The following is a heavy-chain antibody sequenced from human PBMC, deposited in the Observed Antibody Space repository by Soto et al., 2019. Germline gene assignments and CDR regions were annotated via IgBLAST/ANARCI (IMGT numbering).Heavy chain of an antibody. CDR2: IYPGDSDT. D-gene: IGHD5-18*01. CDR3: RPTPNDAFDI. V-gene: IGHV5-51*01. Sequence: GESLKISCKGSGYSFTSYWIGWVRQMPGKGLEWMGIIYPGDSDTRYSPSFQGQVTISADKSISTAYLQWSSLKASDTAMYTARPTPNDAFDIWGQGTMVTVSS. J-gene: IGHJ3*02. CDR1: GYSFTSYW.